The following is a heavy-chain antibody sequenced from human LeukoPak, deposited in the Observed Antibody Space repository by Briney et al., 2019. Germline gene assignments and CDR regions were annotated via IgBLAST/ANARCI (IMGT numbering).Heavy chain of an antibody. V-gene: IGHV3-15*01. Sequence: GGSLRLSCAASGFTFNDAWMNWVRQGSGKGLEWVGRIKSETDGGTTDYAAPVKGRFTISRDDSKNILYLQMNSLKIEDTAVYYCATGRLDYWGQGILVTVSS. CDR3: ATGRLDY. CDR1: GFTFNDAW. J-gene: IGHJ4*02. CDR2: IKSETDGGTT.